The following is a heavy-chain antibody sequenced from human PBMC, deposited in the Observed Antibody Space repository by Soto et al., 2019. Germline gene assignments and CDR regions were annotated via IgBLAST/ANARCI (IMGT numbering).Heavy chain of an antibody. V-gene: IGHV3-48*01. J-gene: IGHJ4*02. CDR2: ISSGSSTI. Sequence: GGSLRLSCAASGFTFSSYAMNWVRQAPGKGLEWVSYISSGSSTIYYADSVKGRFTISRDNAKNSLYLQMNSLRAEDTAVYYCARPPSYYANFDYWGQGTLVTVSS. D-gene: IGHD3-22*01. CDR1: GFTFSSYA. CDR3: ARPPSYYANFDY.